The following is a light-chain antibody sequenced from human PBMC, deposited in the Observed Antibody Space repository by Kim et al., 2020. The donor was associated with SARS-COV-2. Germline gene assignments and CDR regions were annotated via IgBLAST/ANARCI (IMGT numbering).Light chain of an antibody. Sequence: GQSITIACTGTSSDVGGYNSVSWYQQHPGKAPKLVIYEVTNRPAGVSNRFSGSKSGNTASLTISGLQAEDEADYYCSSYTSTSIGVFGGGTQLTVL. CDR3: SSYTSTSIGV. CDR2: EVT. J-gene: IGLJ2*01. V-gene: IGLV2-14*01. CDR1: SSDVGGYNS.